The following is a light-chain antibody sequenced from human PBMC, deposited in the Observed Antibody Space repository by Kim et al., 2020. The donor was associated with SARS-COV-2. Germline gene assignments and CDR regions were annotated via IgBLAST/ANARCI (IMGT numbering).Light chain of an antibody. V-gene: IGKV1-5*01. CDR2: DAS. CDR1: QSISNW. Sequence: ASVGDRVTITCRASQSISNWLAWYQQKPGKAPKLLIYDASSFESGVPSTFSGSGSGTEFTLTISSLQPDDFATYYCQQYNSFSGTFGQGTKVDIK. CDR3: QQYNSFSGT. J-gene: IGKJ1*01.